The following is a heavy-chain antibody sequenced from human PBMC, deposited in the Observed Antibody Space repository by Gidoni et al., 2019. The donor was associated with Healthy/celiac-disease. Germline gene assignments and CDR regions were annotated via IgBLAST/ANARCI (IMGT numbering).Heavy chain of an antibody. D-gene: IGHD5-12*01. CDR1: GFTFSSYS. CDR3: ARFGYSGYENDFDY. Sequence: EVQLVESGGGLVKPAGSLRLPCAASGFTFSSYSMNWVRQAPGKGLEWVTSISSSSSYIYYADSVKGRFTISRDNAKNSLYLQMNSLRAEDTAVYYCARFGYSGYENDFDYWGQGTLVTVSS. V-gene: IGHV3-21*01. J-gene: IGHJ4*02. CDR2: ISSSSSYI.